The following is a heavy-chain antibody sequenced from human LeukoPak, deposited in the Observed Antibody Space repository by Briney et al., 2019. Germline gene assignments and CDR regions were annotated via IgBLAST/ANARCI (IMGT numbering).Heavy chain of an antibody. CDR1: GFNFSSYA. V-gene: IGHV3-30*09. CDR3: AKGGAGWELFVIDY. D-gene: IGHD1-26*01. J-gene: IGHJ4*02. CDR2: TSYDGSDT. Sequence: GGSLRLSCVASGFNFSSYAMHWVRQAPGKGLEWVTVTSYDGSDTYYADSVKGRFALSRDSSKNTLYLQMNSLRAEDTAVYYCAKGGAGWELFVIDYWGQGTLVTVSS.